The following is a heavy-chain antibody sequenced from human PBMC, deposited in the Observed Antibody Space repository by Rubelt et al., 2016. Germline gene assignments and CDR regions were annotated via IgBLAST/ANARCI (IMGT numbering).Heavy chain of an antibody. D-gene: IGHD5-24*01. V-gene: IGHV1-18*01. CDR1: GYTFTSYG. CDR3: ARERDDYGDY. CDR2: ISAYNGNP. J-gene: IGHJ4*02. Sequence: QVQLVQSGAEVKKPGASVKVSCKASGYTFTSYGISWVRQAPGQGLEWMGWISAYNGNPNYAQKLEVRVTMTTDTYTSTGYMELRSLRSDDTDVYYGARERDDYGDYWGQGTLVTVSS.